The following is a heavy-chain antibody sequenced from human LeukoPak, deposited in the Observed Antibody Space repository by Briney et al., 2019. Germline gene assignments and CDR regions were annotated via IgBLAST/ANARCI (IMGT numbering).Heavy chain of an antibody. CDR2: IYPGDSDT. Sequence: GESLKISCQGSGYSFTNYWIVWVRQMPGKGLEWMGIIYPGDSDTRYSPSFQGQVTISADKSISTAYLQWRSLKASDTAMYYCARHKTSVSDHYYFYYLDVWGKGTTVTVSS. V-gene: IGHV5-51*01. J-gene: IGHJ6*03. CDR1: GYSFTNYW. CDR3: ARHKTSVSDHYYFYYLDV. D-gene: IGHD4-17*01.